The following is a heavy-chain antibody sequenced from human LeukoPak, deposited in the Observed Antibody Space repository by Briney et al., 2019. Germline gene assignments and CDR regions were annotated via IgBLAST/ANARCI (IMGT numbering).Heavy chain of an antibody. J-gene: IGHJ4*02. CDR2: IVSETVGGRT. Sequence: GGSLRLSCAASGFTFDDYGMSWVRQAPGKGLEWVARIVSETVGGRTDYAASVKGRFTISRDDSKSTLFLQMSSLKIEDTAVYYCATSITTPGAFDIWGQGVLVTVSS. V-gene: IGHV3-15*04. CDR3: ATSITTPGAFDI. CDR1: GFTFDDYG. D-gene: IGHD1-1*01.